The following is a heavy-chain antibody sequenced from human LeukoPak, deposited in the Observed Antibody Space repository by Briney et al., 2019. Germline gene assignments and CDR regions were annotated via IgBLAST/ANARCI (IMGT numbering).Heavy chain of an antibody. D-gene: IGHD1-26*01. CDR3: ARDSYSGATYQYYFDY. CDR1: GFTFSGFA. CDR2: ISGGGDAT. Sequence: GGSLRLSCAASGFTFSGFAMSCVRQAPGKGLEWVSAISGGGDATYYAASVNGRFTVSRDHSRTTVYLQMNSLRADDTAVYYCARDSYSGATYQYYFDYWGQGTLVTVSS. V-gene: IGHV3-23*01. J-gene: IGHJ4*02.